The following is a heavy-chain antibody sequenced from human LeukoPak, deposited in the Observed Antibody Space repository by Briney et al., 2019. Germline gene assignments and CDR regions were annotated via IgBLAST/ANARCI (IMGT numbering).Heavy chain of an antibody. J-gene: IGHJ5*02. CDR1: GFTLSNHY. V-gene: IGHV3-66*02. CDR3: AREPKLGSAMVWFDP. D-gene: IGHD2-2*01. CDR2: IYSGGSK. Sequence: RESLRLSCAADGFTLSNHYMRWVRQPQGKGMEWDSFIYSGGSKYYADSVKGQFTISRDNSKNTLYLQMNSLRAEDTAVYYCAREPKLGSAMVWFDPWGQGTLVTVSS.